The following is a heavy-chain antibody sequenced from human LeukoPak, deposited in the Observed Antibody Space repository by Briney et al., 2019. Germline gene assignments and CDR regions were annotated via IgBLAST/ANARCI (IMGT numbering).Heavy chain of an antibody. D-gene: IGHD1-26*01. CDR1: GFTFSSYG. Sequence: GGSLRLSCAASGFTFSSYGMHWVRQASGKGLEWVAVIWYDGSNKYYADSVKGRFTISRDNSKNTLYLQMNSLRAEDTAVYYCARGSTIPSAADAFDIWGQGTMVTVSS. J-gene: IGHJ3*02. CDR3: ARGSTIPSAADAFDI. CDR2: IWYDGSNK. V-gene: IGHV3-33*01.